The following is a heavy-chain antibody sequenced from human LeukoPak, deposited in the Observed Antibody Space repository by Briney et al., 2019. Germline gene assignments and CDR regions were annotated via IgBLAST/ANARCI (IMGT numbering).Heavy chain of an antibody. CDR1: GYTFTGYY. J-gene: IGHJ4*02. V-gene: IGHV1-2*02. Sequence: ASVKVSCKASGYTFTGYYMHWVRQAPGQGLEWMGWINPNSGGTNYAQKFQGRVTMTRDTSITTAYMELSRLRSDDTAVYYCARALPSITIFGVVILPPDYWGQGTLVTVSS. CDR3: ARALPSITIFGVVILPPDY. CDR2: INPNSGGT. D-gene: IGHD3-3*01.